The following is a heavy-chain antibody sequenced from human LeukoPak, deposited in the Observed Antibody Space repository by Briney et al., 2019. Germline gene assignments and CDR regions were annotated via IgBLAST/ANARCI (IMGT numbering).Heavy chain of an antibody. CDR2: ISGSGGST. V-gene: IGHV3-23*01. J-gene: IGHJ4*02. Sequence: GGSLRLSCAASGFTFSSYAMSWVRQAPGKGLEWVSAISGSGGSTYYADSVKGRSTISRDNSKNTLYLQMNSLRAEDTAVYYCARVGYYDILTGYYVPYYFDYWGQGTLVTVSS. CDR3: ARVGYYDILTGYYVPYYFDY. CDR1: GFTFSSYA. D-gene: IGHD3-9*01.